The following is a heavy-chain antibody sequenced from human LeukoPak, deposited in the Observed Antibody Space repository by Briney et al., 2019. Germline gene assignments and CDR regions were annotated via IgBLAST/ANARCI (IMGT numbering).Heavy chain of an antibody. D-gene: IGHD3-9*01. Sequence: ASVKVSCKASGYTFTSYDINWVRQATGQGLEWMGWMNPNSGNTGYAQKFQGRVTMTRNTSINTAYMELSSLRSEDTAVYYCARGEYDILTSDYWGQGTLVTVSS. CDR3: ARGEYDILTSDY. CDR2: MNPNSGNT. CDR1: GYTFTSYD. J-gene: IGHJ4*02. V-gene: IGHV1-8*01.